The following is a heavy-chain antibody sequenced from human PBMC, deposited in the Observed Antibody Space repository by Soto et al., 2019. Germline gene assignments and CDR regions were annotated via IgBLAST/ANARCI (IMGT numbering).Heavy chain of an antibody. CDR3: ARGSTVTTDD. D-gene: IGHD4-17*01. J-gene: IGHJ4*02. CDR1: GGSFSGYY. V-gene: IGHV4-34*01. Sequence: PSETLSLTCAVYGGSFSGYYWSWIRQPPGKGLEWIGEINHSGSTNYNPSLKSRVTISVDTSKNQFSLKLSSVTAADTAVYYCARGSTVTTDDWGQGTLVTVSS. CDR2: INHSGST.